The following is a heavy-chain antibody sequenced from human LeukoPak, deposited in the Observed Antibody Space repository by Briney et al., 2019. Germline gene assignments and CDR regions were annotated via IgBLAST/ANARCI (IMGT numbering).Heavy chain of an antibody. CDR3: SRESGPFCPFGY. CDR2: INHSGST. CDR1: GGSFSGYY. Sequence: PSETLSLTCAVYGGSFSGYYWSWIRQPPGKGLEWFGEINHSGSTNDHPSLNGRVTMSLDKSSNQLSLHLTSVTAADTATYYCSRESGPFCPFGYWGQGTLVIVSS. V-gene: IGHV4-34*01. D-gene: IGHD1-26*01. J-gene: IGHJ4*02.